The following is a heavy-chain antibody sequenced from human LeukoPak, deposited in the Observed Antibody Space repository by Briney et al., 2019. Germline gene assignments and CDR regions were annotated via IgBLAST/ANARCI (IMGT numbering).Heavy chain of an antibody. CDR3: AELGITMIGGV. V-gene: IGHV3-48*03. D-gene: IGHD3-10*02. Sequence: GGSLRLSCAASGFTFSSYDMNWVRQAPGKGLEWVSYISSSGSTIYYADSVKGRFTISRDNAKNSLHLQMNSLRAEDTAVYYCAELGITMIGGVWGKGTTVTISS. J-gene: IGHJ6*04. CDR2: ISSSGSTI. CDR1: GFTFSSYD.